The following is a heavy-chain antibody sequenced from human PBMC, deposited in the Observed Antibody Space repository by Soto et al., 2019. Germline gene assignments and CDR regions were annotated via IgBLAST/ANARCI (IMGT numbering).Heavy chain of an antibody. Sequence: GSLRLSCSASGFTFSSYEMNWVRQAPGKGLEWVSYISSSGSTIYYADSVKGRFTISRDNAKNSLYLQMNSLRAEDKAVYYCARVTGTWGYWGQGTLVTVYS. CDR2: ISSSGSTI. J-gene: IGHJ4*02. D-gene: IGHD1-7*01. CDR1: GFTFSSYE. CDR3: ARVTGTWGY. V-gene: IGHV3-48*03.